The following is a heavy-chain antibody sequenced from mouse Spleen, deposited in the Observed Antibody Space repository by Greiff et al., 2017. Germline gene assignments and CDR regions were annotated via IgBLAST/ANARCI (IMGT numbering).Heavy chain of an antibody. D-gene: IGHD2-10*02. J-gene: IGHJ4*01. V-gene: IGHV2-5*01. CDR3: AKSQYGNYLGAMDY. CDR1: GFSLTSYG. Sequence: VMLVESGPGLVQPSQSLSITCTVSGFSLTSYGVHWVRQSPGKGLEWLGVIWRGGSTDYNAAFMSRLSITKDNSKSQVFFKMNSLQADDTAIYYCAKSQYGNYLGAMDYWGQGTSVTVSS. CDR2: IWRGGST.